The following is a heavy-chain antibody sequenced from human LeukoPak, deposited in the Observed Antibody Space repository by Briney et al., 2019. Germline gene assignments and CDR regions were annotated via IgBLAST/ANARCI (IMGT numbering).Heavy chain of an antibody. V-gene: IGHV1-46*01. J-gene: IGHJ4*02. CDR3: ARGNTPTSYDILTGSHLYYFDY. Sequence: ASVKVSCKASGYTFTSYYMHWVRQAPGQGLEWMGIINPSGGSTGYAQKFQGRVTMTRDMSTSTVYMELSSLRSEDTAVYYCARGNTPTSYDILTGSHLYYFDYWGQGTLVTVSS. D-gene: IGHD3-9*01. CDR2: INPSGGST. CDR1: GYTFTSYY.